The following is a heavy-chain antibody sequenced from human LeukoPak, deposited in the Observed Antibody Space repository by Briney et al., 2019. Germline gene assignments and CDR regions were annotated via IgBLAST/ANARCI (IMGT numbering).Heavy chain of an antibody. D-gene: IGHD6-19*01. CDR2: INPNSGGT. Sequence: ASVKVSCNASGYTFTGYYMHWVRQAPGQGLEWMGRINPNSGGTNYAQKFQGRVTMTRDTSISTAYMELSRLRSDDTAVYYCARLSSSGWSSCFDYWGQGTLVTVSS. CDR3: ARLSSSGWSSCFDY. J-gene: IGHJ4*02. CDR1: GYTFTGYY. V-gene: IGHV1-2*06.